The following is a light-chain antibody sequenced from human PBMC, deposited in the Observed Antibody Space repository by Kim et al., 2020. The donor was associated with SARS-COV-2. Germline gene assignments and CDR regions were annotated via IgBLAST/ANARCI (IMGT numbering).Light chain of an antibody. J-gene: IGKJ2*01. V-gene: IGKV1-27*01. CDR2: AIS. CDR3: QTYDTVPYN. Sequence: AVRDNVTVTGRASHAIRKYVAWYQQTPGKIPKLLIHAISTLQSGVTSRFSGGGSGTDFTLTIRGLQPEDVATYYCQTYDTVPYNFGQGTKLEIK. CDR1: HAIRKY.